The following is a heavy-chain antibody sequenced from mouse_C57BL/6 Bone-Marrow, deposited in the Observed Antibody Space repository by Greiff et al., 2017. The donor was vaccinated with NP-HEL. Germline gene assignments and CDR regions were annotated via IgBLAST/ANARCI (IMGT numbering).Heavy chain of an antibody. J-gene: IGHJ2*01. V-gene: IGHV1-81*01. D-gene: IGHD1-1*01. CDR1: GYTFTSYG. Sequence: VMLVESGAELARPGASVKLSCKASGYTFTSYGISWVKQRTGQGLEWIGEIYPRSGNPYYADKFKGKATLTADQSSSTAYMELRSLTSEDSAVYFCARRGSITTMVELDYGGQGTTLTVSS. CDR2: IYPRSGNP. CDR3: ARRGSITTMVELDY.